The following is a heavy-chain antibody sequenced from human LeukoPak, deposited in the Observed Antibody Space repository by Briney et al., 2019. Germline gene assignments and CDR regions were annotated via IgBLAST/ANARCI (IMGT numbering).Heavy chain of an antibody. CDR3: AKDRALELPSNYYFDY. J-gene: IGHJ4*02. D-gene: IGHD1-26*01. CDR1: GFTFSSYG. CDR2: IWYDGSNK. Sequence: GGSLRLSCAASGFTFSSYGMHWVRQAPGKGLEWVAVIWYDGSNKYYADSVKGRFTISRDNSKNTLYLQMNSLRAEDTAVYYCAKDRALELPSNYYFDYWGQGTLVTVSS. V-gene: IGHV3-33*06.